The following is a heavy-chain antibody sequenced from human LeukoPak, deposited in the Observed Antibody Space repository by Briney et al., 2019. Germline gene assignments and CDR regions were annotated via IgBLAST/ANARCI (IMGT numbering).Heavy chain of an antibody. CDR2: ISYDGSNK. Sequence: GGSLRLSCAASGFTFSSYGMHRVRQAPGKGLEWVAVISYDGSNKYYADSVKGRFTISRDNAKNSLYLQMNSLRAEDTAVYYCARIRRTRRDGIDYWGQGTLVTVSS. CDR1: GFTFSSYG. V-gene: IGHV3-30*03. J-gene: IGHJ4*02. CDR3: ARIRRTRRDGIDY. D-gene: IGHD2-21*01.